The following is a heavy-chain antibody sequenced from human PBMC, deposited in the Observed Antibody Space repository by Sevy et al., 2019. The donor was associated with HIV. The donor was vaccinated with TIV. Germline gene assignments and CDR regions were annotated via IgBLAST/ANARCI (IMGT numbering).Heavy chain of an antibody. CDR2: IYHSGST. D-gene: IGHD3-16*01. CDR1: GYSISSGYY. Sequence: SETLSLTCAVSGYSISSGYYWGWIRQPPGKGLEWIGSIYHSGSTYYNPSLKSRVTISVDTSKNQFSLKLSSVTAADTAVYYCARRGGIGYWGLGTLVTVSS. V-gene: IGHV4-38-2*01. J-gene: IGHJ4*02. CDR3: ARRGGIGY.